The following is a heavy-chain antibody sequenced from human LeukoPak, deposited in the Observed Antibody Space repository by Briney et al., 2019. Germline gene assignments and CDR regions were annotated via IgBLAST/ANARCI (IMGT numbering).Heavy chain of an antibody. CDR1: GFTFSSYW. D-gene: IGHD6-19*01. Sequence: PGGSLRLSCAASGFTFSSYWMHWVRQAPGKGLVWVSRINSDGSTTNYADSVKGRFTISRDNAKNTLYLQMNSLRADDTAVYYCARSRWLDAFDYWGQGTLVNVSS. CDR3: ARSRWLDAFDY. V-gene: IGHV3-74*01. J-gene: IGHJ4*02. CDR2: INSDGSTT.